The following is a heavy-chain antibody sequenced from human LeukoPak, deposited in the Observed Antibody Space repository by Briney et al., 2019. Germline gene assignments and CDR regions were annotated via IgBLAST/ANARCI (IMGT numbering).Heavy chain of an antibody. V-gene: IGHV1-18*01. D-gene: IGHD3-10*01. Sequence: ASVKVSCKASGYTFTNYGITWVRQAPGPGLEWMGWINANNGDTKSAQNLQGRVTMTRDTSTSTAYMELWSLRSDDTAVYYCARSPDGSGRNSWGQGTLVTVSS. J-gene: IGHJ4*02. CDR2: INANNGDT. CDR3: ARSPDGSGRNS. CDR1: GYTFTNYG.